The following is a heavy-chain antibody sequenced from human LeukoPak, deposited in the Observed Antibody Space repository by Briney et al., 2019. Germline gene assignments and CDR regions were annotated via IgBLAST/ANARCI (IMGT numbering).Heavy chain of an antibody. J-gene: IGHJ6*02. D-gene: IGHD6-25*01. V-gene: IGHV3-30-3*01. CDR2: IAYDGSHK. CDR1: GFTFSSSA. CDR3: AGDGSGAAGDYQYYYVMDV. Sequence: QSGGSLRLSCAASGFTFSSSAFHWVRQAPGKGLEWVAVIAYDGSHKYSADSVKGRFTISRDNSKNTVYLQMNSLRTEDTAVYYCAGDGSGAAGDYQYYYVMDVWGQGTTVTVSS.